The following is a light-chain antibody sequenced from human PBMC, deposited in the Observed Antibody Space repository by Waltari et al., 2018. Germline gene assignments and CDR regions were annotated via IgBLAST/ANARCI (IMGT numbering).Light chain of an antibody. Sequence: EIVMTKSPATLSLSPGERATPPCRASQSVSSSVAWYQQKPGQAPRLLIYGASSRATGIPDRFSGSGSGTEFTLTISSLEPEDVAVYYCQQNSNWPLTFGPGTKLDIK. V-gene: IGKV3D-15*01. CDR3: QQNSNWPLT. J-gene: IGKJ3*01. CDR1: QSVSSS. CDR2: GAS.